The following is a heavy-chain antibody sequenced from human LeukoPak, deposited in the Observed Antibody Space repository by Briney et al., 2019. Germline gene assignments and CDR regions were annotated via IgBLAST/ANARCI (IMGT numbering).Heavy chain of an antibody. CDR3: ASFKYYYDSSGSPPDAFDI. V-gene: IGHV3-21*01. J-gene: IGHJ3*02. CDR1: GFTFSSYS. Sequence: GGSLRLSCAASGFTFSSYSMNWVRQAPGKGLEWVSSISSSSSYIYYADSVKGRFTISRDNAKNSLYLQMNSLRAEDTAVYYCASFKYYYDSSGSPPDAFDIWGQGTMVTVSS. D-gene: IGHD3-22*01. CDR2: ISSSSSYI.